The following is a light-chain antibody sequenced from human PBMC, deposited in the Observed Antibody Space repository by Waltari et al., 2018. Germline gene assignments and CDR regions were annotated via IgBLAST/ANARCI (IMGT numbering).Light chain of an antibody. J-gene: IGLJ3*02. CDR2: EVI. V-gene: IGLV1-47*01. CDR1: SSNTGSNY. CDR3: SSYAVSNTL. Sequence: QSVLTQPPSASGTPGPRVTIPCSGSSSNTGSNYIYWYQQLPGTAPKLIIYEVISRPSGVPDRFSGSKSGYTASLTVSGLQTEDEADYYCSSYAVSNTLFGGGTHLTVL.